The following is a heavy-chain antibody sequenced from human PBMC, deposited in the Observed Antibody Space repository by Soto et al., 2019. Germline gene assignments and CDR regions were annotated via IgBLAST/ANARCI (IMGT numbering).Heavy chain of an antibody. Sequence: GESLKISCKGSGYSFTSYWISWVRQMPGKGLEWMGRIGPSDSYTNYSPSFQGHVTISADKSISTAYLQWSSLKASDTAMYYCARHEGYCSSTSCYRGDWFDPWGQGTLVTVSS. CDR3: ARHEGYCSSTSCYRGDWFDP. CDR1: GYSFTSYW. CDR2: IGPSDSYT. J-gene: IGHJ5*02. V-gene: IGHV5-10-1*01. D-gene: IGHD2-2*01.